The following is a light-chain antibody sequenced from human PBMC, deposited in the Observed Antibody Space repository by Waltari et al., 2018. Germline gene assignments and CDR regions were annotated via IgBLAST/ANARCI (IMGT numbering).Light chain of an antibody. CDR1: GSEVGGYDY. V-gene: IGLV2-14*01. CDR2: DVY. Sequence: QSALTQPASVSGSPGQAIIISCTGTGSEVGGYDYVSWYQQYPGKAPRLIIYDVYNRPSGVSNRFSGSKSDNTASLTISGLQAEDESVYYCSSYTSSGVVFGGGTKLTVL. CDR3: SSYTSSGVV. J-gene: IGLJ2*01.